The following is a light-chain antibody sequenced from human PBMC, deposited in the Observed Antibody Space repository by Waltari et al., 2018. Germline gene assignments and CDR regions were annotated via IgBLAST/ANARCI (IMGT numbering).Light chain of an antibody. CDR2: TAS. V-gene: IGKV3-15*01. Sequence: EIVMTQSPATLSVSPGERATLSCRASQSVSSNFAWYQQKPGQAPRLLIYTASTRATGIPARFSGSGSGTEFTLTISSMQSEDFAVYYCQQYNNWLWTFGQGTKVEIK. CDR1: QSVSSN. J-gene: IGKJ1*01. CDR3: QQYNNWLWT.